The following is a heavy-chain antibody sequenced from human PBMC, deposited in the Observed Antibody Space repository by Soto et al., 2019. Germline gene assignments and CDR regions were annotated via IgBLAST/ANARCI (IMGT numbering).Heavy chain of an antibody. CDR1: GFTFSSYW. Sequence: FLRLSCAASGFTFSSYWMYWVRQAPGKGLVWVSRIISDGSTTSYADSVKGRFTISRDNAKNTLYLQMNSLRAEDTAVYYCARVVYGMDDWGQGTTVTVSS. CDR3: ARVVYGMDD. J-gene: IGHJ6*02. CDR2: IISDGSTT. V-gene: IGHV3-74*01.